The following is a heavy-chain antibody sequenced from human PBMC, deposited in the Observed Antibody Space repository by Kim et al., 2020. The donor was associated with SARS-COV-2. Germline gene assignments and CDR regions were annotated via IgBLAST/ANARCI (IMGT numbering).Heavy chain of an antibody. V-gene: IGHV1-2*06. CDR2: INPNTGDP. D-gene: IGHD1-26*01. Sequence: ASVKVSCKASGYTFIAYYIHWVRQVPGQGLEWMGRINPNTGDPIYAQMFQGRVTMTRDTSISTAYMELSRRRSDDTTVYYCAGLAAGSPRGSRGLVRGDYCGLDVWGQGTTGTVS. CDR3: AGLAAGSPRGSRGLVRGDYCGLDV. CDR1: GYTFIAYY. J-gene: IGHJ6*02.